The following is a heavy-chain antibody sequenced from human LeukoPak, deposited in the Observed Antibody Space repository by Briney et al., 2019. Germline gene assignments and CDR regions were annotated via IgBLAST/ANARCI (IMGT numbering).Heavy chain of an antibody. V-gene: IGHV1-46*01. Sequence: ASVKVSCKASGYTFTSYYMHWVRQAPGQGLEWMGIINPSGGSTSYAQKFQGRVTMTRDTSTSTVYMELSSLRSEDTAVYYCARANLGFLPQTAHIAAAGTLDYWGQGTLVTVSS. D-gene: IGHD6-13*01. CDR1: GYTFTSYY. J-gene: IGHJ4*02. CDR2: INPSGGST. CDR3: ARANLGFLPQTAHIAAAGTLDY.